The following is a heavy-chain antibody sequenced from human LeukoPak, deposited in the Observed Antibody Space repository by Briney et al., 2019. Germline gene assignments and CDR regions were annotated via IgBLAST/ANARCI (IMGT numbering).Heavy chain of an antibody. CDR3: ARGGGLVPGTWFDP. CDR2: ISAYNGNT. D-gene: IGHD6-19*01. J-gene: IGHJ5*01. CDR1: GYTFTSYG. V-gene: IGHV1-18*01. Sequence: ASVKVSCKASGYTFTSYGISWVRQAPGQGLEWMGWISAYNGNTNYAQELQGRVSMTTDTSTSTAYLELRSLRSDDTAVYYCARGGGLVPGTWFDPWGQGTTVTVSS.